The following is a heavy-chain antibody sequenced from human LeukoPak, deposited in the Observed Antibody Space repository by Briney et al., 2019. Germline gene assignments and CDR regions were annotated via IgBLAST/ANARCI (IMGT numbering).Heavy chain of an antibody. Sequence: GGSLRLSCAASGFTFSNYDMHWVRQATGKGLEWVSGIGTAGDIYYPGSVKGRFTISRDNAKNTLYLQMNSLRAEDTAVYYCAREVGVAFDIWGQGTMVTVSS. D-gene: IGHD3-16*01. V-gene: IGHV3-13*01. CDR2: IGTAGDI. CDR3: AREVGVAFDI. J-gene: IGHJ3*02. CDR1: GFTFSNYD.